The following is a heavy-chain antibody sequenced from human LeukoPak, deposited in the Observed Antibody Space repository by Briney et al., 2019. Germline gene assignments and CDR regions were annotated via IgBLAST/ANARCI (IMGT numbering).Heavy chain of an antibody. CDR2: ISSSSSYT. CDR1: GFTFSDYY. D-gene: IGHD3-10*01. Sequence: GGSLRLSCAASGFTFSDYYMSWIRQAPGKGLEWVSYISSSSSYTNYADSVKGRFTISRDNSKNSLYLQMNSLRTEDTALYYCAKDSGLWFGELLPTGDWGQGTLVTVSS. J-gene: IGHJ4*02. V-gene: IGHV3-11*05. CDR3: AKDSGLWFGELLPTGD.